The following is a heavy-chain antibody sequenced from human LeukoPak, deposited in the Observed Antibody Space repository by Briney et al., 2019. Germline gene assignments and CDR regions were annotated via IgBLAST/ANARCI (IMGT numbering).Heavy chain of an antibody. CDR1: GGSISSSSYY. V-gene: IGHV4-39*07. D-gene: IGHD3-9*01. CDR2: IYYSGST. J-gene: IGHJ4*02. Sequence: SETLSLTCTVSGGSISSSSYYWGWIRQPPGTGLEWVGSIYYSGSTYYNPSLKSRVTISVDTSKNQYSLKLSSVTAADTAVYYCARVGLRYFDWLLTIDYWGQGTLVTVSS. CDR3: ARVGLRYFDWLLTIDY.